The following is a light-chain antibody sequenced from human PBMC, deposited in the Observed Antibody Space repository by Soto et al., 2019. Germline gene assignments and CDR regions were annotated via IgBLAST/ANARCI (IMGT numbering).Light chain of an antibody. Sequence: IVLTHSPATLSGSPGDIATLSGRASQSVGSNLAWYQQKPGQAPRLLIYGASNRATGIPDRFSGSGSGTDFTLTISRLEPEDFAVYYCQQYGSSGTFGQGTKVDIK. J-gene: IGKJ1*01. CDR3: QQYGSSGT. CDR1: QSVGSN. V-gene: IGKV3-20*01. CDR2: GAS.